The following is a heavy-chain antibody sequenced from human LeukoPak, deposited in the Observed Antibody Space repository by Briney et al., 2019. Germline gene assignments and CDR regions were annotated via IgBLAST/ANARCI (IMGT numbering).Heavy chain of an antibody. CDR2: IYYSGTT. V-gene: IGHV4-39*01. Sequence: SETLSLTCTVSGGSISSTGYYWGWIRQPPGKGLEWIGIIYYSGTTYYNPSLKSRVTISVDTSKNQFSLKLSPVTAADTAVYYCVRQGYSSFDYWGQGTLVTVSS. CDR3: VRQGYSSFDY. J-gene: IGHJ4*02. D-gene: IGHD6-19*01. CDR1: GGSISSTGYY.